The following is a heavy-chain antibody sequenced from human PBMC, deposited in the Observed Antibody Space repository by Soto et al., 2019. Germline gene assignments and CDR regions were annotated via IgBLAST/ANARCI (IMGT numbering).Heavy chain of an antibody. CDR3: ARVVEMATIDTFDY. D-gene: IGHD5-12*01. CDR1: GYTFTSYG. Sequence: GASVKASCKASGYTFTSYGISWVQRAPGQGLEWMGWISAYNGNTNYAQKLQGRVTMTTDTSTSTAYMELRSLRSDDTAVYYCARVVEMATIDTFDYWGQGTLVTVSS. J-gene: IGHJ4*02. V-gene: IGHV1-18*01. CDR2: ISAYNGNT.